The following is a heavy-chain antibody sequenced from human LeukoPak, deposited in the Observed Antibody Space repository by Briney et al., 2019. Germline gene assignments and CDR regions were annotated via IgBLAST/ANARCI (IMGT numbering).Heavy chain of an antibody. CDR2: ISGSGGST. CDR3: AKDLSRYSSGWYDY. J-gene: IGHJ4*02. CDR1: GFTFSSYS. D-gene: IGHD6-19*01. V-gene: IGHV3-23*01. Sequence: GGSLRLSCAASGFTFSSYSMNWVRQAPGKGLEWVSAISGSGGSTYYADPVKGRFTISRDNSKNTLYLQMNSLRAEDTAVYYCAKDLSRYSSGWYDYWGQGTLVTVSS.